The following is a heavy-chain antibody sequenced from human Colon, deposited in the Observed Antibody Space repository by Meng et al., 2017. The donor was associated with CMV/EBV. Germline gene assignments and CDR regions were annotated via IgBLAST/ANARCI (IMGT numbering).Heavy chain of an antibody. Sequence: GGSLRLSCAASRLTFDDYDMTWVRQAPEKGLGWVSGRLWIGGFIHYADSVKGRFTISRDNARNSLYLQINSLRAEDTAVYYCARPAIESAYRHIDLWGQGTLVTVSS. CDR1: RLTFDDYD. D-gene: IGHD3-3*01. J-gene: IGHJ4*02. V-gene: IGHV3-20*04. CDR2: RLWIGGFI. CDR3: ARPAIESAYRHIDL.